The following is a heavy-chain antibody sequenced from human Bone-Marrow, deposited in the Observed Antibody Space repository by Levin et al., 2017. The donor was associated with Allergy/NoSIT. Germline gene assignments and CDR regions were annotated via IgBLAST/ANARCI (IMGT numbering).Heavy chain of an antibody. V-gene: IGHV3-43D*03. Sequence: GGSLRLSCVASGFTFDDYAMHWVRQAPGKGLEWVSLVSWDGGSTYYADSVKGRFSISRDNTKNSLYLHMNSLRPEDTALYFCAKAMEASSLFHSWGQGTLVTVSS. D-gene: IGHD6-6*01. J-gene: IGHJ4*02. CDR3: AKAMEASSLFHS. CDR2: VSWDGGST. CDR1: GFTFDDYA.